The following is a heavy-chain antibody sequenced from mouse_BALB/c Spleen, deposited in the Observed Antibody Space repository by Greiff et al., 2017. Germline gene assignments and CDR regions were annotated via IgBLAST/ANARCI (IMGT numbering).Heavy chain of an antibody. CDR3: ARDDYYGSRYYAMDY. Sequence: VKLMESGPGLVAPSQSLSITCTVSGFSLTSYGVHWVRQPPGKGLEWLGVIWAGGSTNYNSALMSRLSISKDNSKSQVFLKMNSLQTDDTAMYYCARDDYYGSRYYAMDYWGQGTSVTVSS. CDR1: GFSLTSYG. D-gene: IGHD1-1*01. V-gene: IGHV2-9*02. CDR2: IWAGGST. J-gene: IGHJ4*01.